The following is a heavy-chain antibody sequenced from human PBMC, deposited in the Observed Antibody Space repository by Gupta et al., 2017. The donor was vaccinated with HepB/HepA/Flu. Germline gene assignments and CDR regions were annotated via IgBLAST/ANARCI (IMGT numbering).Heavy chain of an antibody. V-gene: IGHV3-73*01. CDR3: LSWKPNFV. J-gene: IGHJ4*02. CDR2: IKTKATGYAT. CDR1: GSTSSGSN. D-gene: IGHD3-9*01. Sequence: EVQLVASGGGLVKPGASLKPPCAASGSTSSGSNMHWVRQASGKGLEWIGRIKTKATGYATEYAASVKGRFTISRDDSKNTAYLHMNSLKTEDTAVYYCLSWKPNFVWGQGTLVTVSS.